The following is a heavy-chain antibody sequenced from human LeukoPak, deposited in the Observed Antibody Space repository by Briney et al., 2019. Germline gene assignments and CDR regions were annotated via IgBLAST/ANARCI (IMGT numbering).Heavy chain of an antibody. J-gene: IGHJ4*02. Sequence: GRSLRLSCAASGFTFSSYAMHWVRQAPGKGLEWVAVISYDGSNKYYADSVKGRFTISRDNSKNTLYLQMNSLRAEDTAVYYCAKDFGIAVAGGDCFDYWGQGTLVTVSS. CDR2: ISYDGSNK. D-gene: IGHD6-19*01. CDR1: GFTFSSYA. V-gene: IGHV3-30*04. CDR3: AKDFGIAVAGGDCFDY.